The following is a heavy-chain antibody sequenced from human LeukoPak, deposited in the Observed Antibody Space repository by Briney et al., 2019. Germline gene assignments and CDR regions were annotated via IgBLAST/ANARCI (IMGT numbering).Heavy chain of an antibody. CDR1: GDSINSGYY. CDR2: MSHSGST. CDR3: ARAPRDPANFDDAFDI. D-gene: IGHD1-7*01. J-gene: IGHJ3*02. Sequence: SQTLSLTCTVSGDSINSGYYGGWIRQPPGQGLPWIGSMSHSGSTYYNPSLKSRVTISVDTSKNQFSLKLSSVTAADTAVYYCARAPRDPANFDDAFDIWGQGTMVTVSS. V-gene: IGHV4-38-2*02.